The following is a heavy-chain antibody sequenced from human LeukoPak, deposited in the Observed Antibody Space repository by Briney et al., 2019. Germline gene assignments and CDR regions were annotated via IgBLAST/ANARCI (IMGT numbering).Heavy chain of an antibody. Sequence: GGSLRLSCAASGFTFSSCAMSWARQAPGKGLEWVSTITGGGGTTYYADSVKGRFTISRDTSKNTLFLQMNSLRAEDTAVYYCARMREYSGNSYPNFDYWGQGTLVTVSS. D-gene: IGHD1-26*01. CDR1: GFTFSSCA. J-gene: IGHJ4*02. V-gene: IGHV3-23*01. CDR3: ARMREYSGNSYPNFDY. CDR2: ITGGGGTT.